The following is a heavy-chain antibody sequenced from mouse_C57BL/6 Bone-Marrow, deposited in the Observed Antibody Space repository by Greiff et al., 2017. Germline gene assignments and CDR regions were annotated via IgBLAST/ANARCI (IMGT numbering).Heavy chain of an antibody. J-gene: IGHJ2*01. CDR2: INPSSGYT. CDR3: ARWGLRLNY. Sequence: VQLQQSGAELAKPGASVKLSCKASGYTFTSYWMHWVKQRPGQGLEWIGYINPSSGYTKYNQKFKDKATLTAAKSSSTAYMQLSSLTYEDSAVYYCARWGLRLNYWGQGTTLTVSS. CDR1: GYTFTSYW. D-gene: IGHD2-4*01. V-gene: IGHV1-7*01.